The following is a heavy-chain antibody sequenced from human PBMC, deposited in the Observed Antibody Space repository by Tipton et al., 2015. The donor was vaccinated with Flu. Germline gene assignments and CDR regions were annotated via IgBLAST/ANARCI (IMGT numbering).Heavy chain of an antibody. V-gene: IGHV4-61*02. CDR2: GSTSGTT. CDR3: ARSRWLPIADFFDS. CDR1: GGSVTSGSYY. D-gene: IGHD5-24*01. Sequence: TLSLTCTVSGGSVTSGSYYWNWIRQPAGKGLEWIGRGSTSGTTNYNPSLQSRVTISVDTSKNQFSLRLISVTAADTAFYYCARSRWLPIADFFDSWGHGTLVTVSS. J-gene: IGHJ4*01.